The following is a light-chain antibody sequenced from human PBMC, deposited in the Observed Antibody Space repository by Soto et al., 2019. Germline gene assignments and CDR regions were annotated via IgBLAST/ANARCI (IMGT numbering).Light chain of an antibody. CDR3: QQYGTSPVT. CDR2: GAS. Sequence: EIVLTQSPGTLSVSPGQRVILSCRASQSVNNNYLVWYQHKPGQAPRLLVSGASRRATGIPDRFSGSGSGTDFTLSISRLEPEDFAVYYCQQYGTSPVTFGPGTKVDIK. J-gene: IGKJ3*01. CDR1: QSVNNNY. V-gene: IGKV3-20*01.